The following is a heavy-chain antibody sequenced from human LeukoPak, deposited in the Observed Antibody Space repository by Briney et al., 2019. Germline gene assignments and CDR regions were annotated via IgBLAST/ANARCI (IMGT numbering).Heavy chain of an antibody. CDR1: GFTFDDYA. CDR2: ISWNSGSI. J-gene: IGHJ4*02. CDR3: AKDMWRYDYVWDY. D-gene: IGHD3-16*01. V-gene: IGHV3-9*01. Sequence: GGSLRLSCAASGFTFDDYAMHWVRHAPGKGLEWVSGISWNSGSIGYADSVKGRFTISRDNAKNSLYLQMNSLRAEDTALYYCAKDMWRYDYVWDYWGQGTLVTVSS.